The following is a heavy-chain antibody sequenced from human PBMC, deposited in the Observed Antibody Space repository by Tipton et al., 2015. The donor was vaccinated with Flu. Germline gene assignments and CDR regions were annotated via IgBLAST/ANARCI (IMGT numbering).Heavy chain of an antibody. Sequence: TLSLTCTVSGASISSFYWSWIRQPPGKGLEWIGYIYYSGSTNYNPSLNSRVTITIDASKNQFSLKLSSVTATDTAVYYCASGGGNALSHNYFDFWGRGSLVTVSP. CDR3: ASGGGNALSHNYFDF. CDR2: IYYSGST. V-gene: IGHV4-59*01. D-gene: IGHD2-15*01. J-gene: IGHJ4*02. CDR1: GASISSFY.